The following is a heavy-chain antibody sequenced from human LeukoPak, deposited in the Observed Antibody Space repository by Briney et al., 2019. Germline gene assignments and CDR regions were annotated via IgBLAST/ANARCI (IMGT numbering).Heavy chain of an antibody. J-gene: IGHJ4*02. D-gene: IGHD2-2*01. CDR2: INTNTGNP. CDR1: GYTFTSYA. V-gene: IGHV7-4-1*02. Sequence: GASVRVSCKASGYTFTSYAMNWVRQAPGQGLEWVGWINTNTGNPTYAQGFTGRFVFSLDTSVSTAYLQISSLKAEDTAVYYCARNDEGYCSSTGCYVGWGQGTLVTVSS. CDR3: ARNDEGYCSSTGCYVG.